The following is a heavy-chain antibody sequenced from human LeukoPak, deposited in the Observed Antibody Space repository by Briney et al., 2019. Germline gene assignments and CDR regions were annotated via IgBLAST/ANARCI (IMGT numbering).Heavy chain of an antibody. J-gene: IGHJ4*02. CDR2: IGGTGYST. V-gene: IGHV3-23*01. CDR3: AKVMNMIVVASIDS. CDR1: GFTFSSYG. D-gene: IGHD3-22*01. Sequence: GGSLRLSCAASGFTFSSYGMSWVRQAPGKGLEWVSAIGGTGYSTYYADSVKGRFSISRDNSKNTLYLHMDSLRAEDTAVYYCAKVMNMIVVASIDSWGQGILVTVS.